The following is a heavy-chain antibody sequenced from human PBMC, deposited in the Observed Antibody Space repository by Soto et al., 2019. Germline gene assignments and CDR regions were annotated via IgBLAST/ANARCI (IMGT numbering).Heavy chain of an antibody. J-gene: IGHJ4*02. D-gene: IGHD6-19*01. V-gene: IGHV3-23*01. CDR1: GFTFYSYV. CDR2: ISGTSGTT. CDR3: AKDRKPYSTSDWYGYYFDY. Sequence: EVQLLESGGGLVQPGGSLRLSCAASGFTFYSYVMSWVRQAPGKGLEWVSAISGTSGTTYYADSVKGRFTISRDNAKKTLYLQMNSLRAEDTAVYYCAKDRKPYSTSDWYGYYFDYWGQGALVTVSS.